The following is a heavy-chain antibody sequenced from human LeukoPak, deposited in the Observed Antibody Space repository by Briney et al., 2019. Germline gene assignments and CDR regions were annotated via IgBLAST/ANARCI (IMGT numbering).Heavy chain of an antibody. J-gene: IGHJ6*03. CDR3: GRGGGLGRYYMDV. V-gene: IGHV4-38-2*02. CDR2: INHSGST. Sequence: SETLSLTCTVSGYSISSGYYWSWIRQPPGQGLEWIGEINHSGSTNYNPSLKSRVTISVDTSKNQFSLKLSSVTAADTAVYYCGRGGGLGRYYMDVWGKGTTVTISS. CDR1: GYSISSGYY. D-gene: IGHD3-16*01.